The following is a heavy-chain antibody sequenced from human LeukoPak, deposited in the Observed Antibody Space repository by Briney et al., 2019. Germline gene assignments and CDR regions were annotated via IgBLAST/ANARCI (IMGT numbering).Heavy chain of an antibody. J-gene: IGHJ4*02. V-gene: IGHV1-18*01. Sequence: ASVKVSCKASGYTFTSYGISWVRQAPGQGLEWMGWISAYNGNTNYAQKLQGRVTMTTDTSTSTAYMELRSLRSDDTAVYYCARDTLTYSSSWYIQWGQGTLVTVSS. CDR1: GYTFTSYG. CDR2: ISAYNGNT. D-gene: IGHD6-13*01. CDR3: ARDTLTYSSSWYIQ.